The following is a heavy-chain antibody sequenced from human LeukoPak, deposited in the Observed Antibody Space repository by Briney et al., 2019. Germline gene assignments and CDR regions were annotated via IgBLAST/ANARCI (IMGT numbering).Heavy chain of an antibody. CDR3: AIRGGHQGSPILKDDSSSPEAYYFDY. D-gene: IGHD6-6*01. CDR2: IIPIFGTA. V-gene: IGHV1-69*05. CDR1: GGTFSSYA. J-gene: IGHJ4*02. Sequence: GASVKVSCKASGGTFSSYAISWVRQAPGQGLEWMGGIIPIFGTANYAQKFQGRVTITTDESTSTAYMELSSLRSEDTAVYYCAIRGGHQGSPILKDDSSSPEAYYFDYWGQGTLVTVSS.